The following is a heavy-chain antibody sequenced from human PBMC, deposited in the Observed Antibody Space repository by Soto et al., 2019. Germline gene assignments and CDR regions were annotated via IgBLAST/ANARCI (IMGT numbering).Heavy chain of an antibody. J-gene: IGHJ6*02. CDR3: TRQKPYYYGSGSHQNYYYYYGMDV. D-gene: IGHD3-10*01. CDR2: MNEDGSEK. CDR1: GFTLSASW. V-gene: IGHV3-7*01. Sequence: GGSLRLSCAASGFTLSASWMSWVRQAPGKGLEWVANMNEDGSEKYYVDSVKGRFTISRDSAKNSLYLQMNSLRAEDTAVYYCTRQKPYYYGSGSHQNYYYYYGMDVWGQGTTVTVSS.